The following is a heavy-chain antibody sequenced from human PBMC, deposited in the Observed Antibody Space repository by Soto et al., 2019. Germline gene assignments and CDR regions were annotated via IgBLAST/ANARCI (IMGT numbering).Heavy chain of an antibody. CDR3: AREVAADGTFREDVFDI. D-gene: IGHD6-13*01. CDR1: GGTFSNHA. Sequence: QFNLVQSGAEVKKPGSSVKVSGKAPGGTFSNHAINWVRQAPGQGLEWMGRIIPIFTTTNYAQKFQGRVTMTADESTITAYLELSSLKHDDTAVYYCAREVAADGTFREDVFDIWGQGTLVTVSS. CDR2: IIPIFTTT. J-gene: IGHJ3*02. V-gene: IGHV1-69*12.